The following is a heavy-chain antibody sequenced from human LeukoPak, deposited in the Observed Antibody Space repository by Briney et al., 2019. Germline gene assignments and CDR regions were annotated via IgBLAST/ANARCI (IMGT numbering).Heavy chain of an antibody. D-gene: IGHD1-26*01. CDR3: ASMGELQGIDY. CDR1: DGSISSSNW. J-gene: IGHJ4*02. Sequence: SETLSLTCAVSDGSISSSNWWSWVRQPPGQGLEWVGEIYHSGSTNYNPSLKSRVTISVDKSKNQFSLKLSSVTAADTAVYYCASMGELQGIDYWGQGTLVTVSS. V-gene: IGHV4-4*02. CDR2: IYHSGST.